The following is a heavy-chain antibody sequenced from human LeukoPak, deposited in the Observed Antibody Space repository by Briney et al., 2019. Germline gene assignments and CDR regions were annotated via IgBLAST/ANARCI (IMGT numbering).Heavy chain of an antibody. CDR1: GLTVSLNY. D-gene: IGHD3-22*01. V-gene: IGHV3-53*01. CDR2: LYSGGST. CDR3: ARDYDDNTPAWFDP. Sequence: GGSLRLSCAASGLTVSLNYMSWVRQASGKGLEWVSVLYSGGSTYYADSVKGRFTISRDKSKNTLYLQMSSLRAEDTAMYYCARDYDDNTPAWFDPWGQGTLVTVSS. J-gene: IGHJ5*02.